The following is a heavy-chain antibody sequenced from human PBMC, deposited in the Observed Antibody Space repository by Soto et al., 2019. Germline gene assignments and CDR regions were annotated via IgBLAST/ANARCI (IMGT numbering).Heavy chain of an antibody. CDR3: ARDYPGFPPPTELRHYGMDV. CDR2: ISAYNGNT. J-gene: IGHJ6*02. Sequence: QVQLVQSGAEVKKPGASVKVSCKASGYTFTSYGISWVRQAPGQGLEWMGWISAYNGNTNYAQKLQGRVTMTSDTSTSTAYMELRSLRSDDTAVYYCARDYPGFPPPTELRHYGMDVWGQGTTVTVSS. CDR1: GYTFTSYG. V-gene: IGHV1-18*04. D-gene: IGHD3-10*01.